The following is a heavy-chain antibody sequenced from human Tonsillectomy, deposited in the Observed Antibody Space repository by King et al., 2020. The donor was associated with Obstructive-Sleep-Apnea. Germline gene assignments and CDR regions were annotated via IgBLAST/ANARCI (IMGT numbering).Heavy chain of an antibody. CDR3: AKDRLTSMGYFDY. V-gene: IGHV3-30*18. Sequence: QLVQSGGGVVQPGRSLRLSCAASGFTFSNYGMHWVRQAPGKGLEWVAVISSAGGHKYYEDSVKGRFTISRDNFKNMLYLQMNSLRAEDTAVYFCAKDRLTSMGYFDYWGQGSLVTVSS. J-gene: IGHJ4*02. CDR2: ISSAGGHK. CDR1: GFTFSNYG. D-gene: IGHD5-12*01.